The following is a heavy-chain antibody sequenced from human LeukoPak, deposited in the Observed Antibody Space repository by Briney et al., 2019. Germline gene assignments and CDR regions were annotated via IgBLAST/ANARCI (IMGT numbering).Heavy chain of an antibody. CDR1: GYTFTSYG. D-gene: IGHD2-2*01. Sequence: ASVKVSCKASGYTFTSYGISWVRQAPGQGLEWMGWISAYNGNTNYAQKLQGRVTMTTDTSTSTAYTELRSLRSDDTAVYYCARMSCSSTSCSYYYYYGMDVWGQGTTVTVSS. J-gene: IGHJ6*02. CDR2: ISAYNGNT. CDR3: ARMSCSSTSCSYYYYYGMDV. V-gene: IGHV1-18*01.